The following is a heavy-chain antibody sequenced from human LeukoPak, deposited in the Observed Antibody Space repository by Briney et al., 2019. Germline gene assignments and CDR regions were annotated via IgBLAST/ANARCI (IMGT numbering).Heavy chain of an antibody. D-gene: IGHD3-10*01. CDR3: ARNSGGRRYYFTE. CDR2: IYTDGSTR. J-gene: IGHJ4*02. Sequence: GGSLRLSCAASGFIFSNSGMHWVRQAPGKGLEWVTVIYTDGSTRYYADSVKGRFTISRDNSQNTLYLQMNSLRAEDTAVYYCARNSGGRRYYFTEWGQGTLVTVSS. V-gene: IGHV3-33*01. CDR1: GFIFSNSG.